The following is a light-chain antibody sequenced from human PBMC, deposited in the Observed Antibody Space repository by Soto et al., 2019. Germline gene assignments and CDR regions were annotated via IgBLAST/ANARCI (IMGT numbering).Light chain of an antibody. V-gene: IGKV3-11*01. CDR1: QSVSSS. Sequence: EIVLTQSPCTLSLSPGEGATLSCRASQSVSSSLAWYQQKPGQAPRLLIYDASNRATGIPARFSGSGSGTDFTLTISSLEPEDFAVYYCQQRSNWPSTFGQGTKVDIK. CDR3: QQRSNWPST. CDR2: DAS. J-gene: IGKJ1*01.